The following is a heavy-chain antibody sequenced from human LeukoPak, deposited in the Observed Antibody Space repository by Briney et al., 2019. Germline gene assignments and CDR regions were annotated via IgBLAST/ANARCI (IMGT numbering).Heavy chain of an antibody. CDR2: IYYNGTT. J-gene: IGHJ4*02. V-gene: IGHV4-59*08. CDR3: ARRTVTNGWFRIDY. Sequence: PSETLSLTCTVFGGSISTYYWSWIRQPPGKGLEWIGYIYYNGTTDYNPSLKSRVTISVDTSKNEFSLKLSSVTAADTALYYCARRTVTNGWFRIDYWGQGSLVIVSS. CDR1: GGSISTYY. D-gene: IGHD6-19*01.